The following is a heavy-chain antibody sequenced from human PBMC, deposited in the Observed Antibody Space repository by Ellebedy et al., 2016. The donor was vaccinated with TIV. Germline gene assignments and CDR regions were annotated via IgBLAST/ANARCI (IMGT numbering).Heavy chain of an antibody. V-gene: IGHV3-33*03. CDR1: GFTFSRSG. CDR2: IWLDGSKE. CDR3: STLSDTGY. D-gene: IGHD1-1*01. J-gene: IGHJ4*01. Sequence: GESLKISCAASGFTFSRSGMHWVRQAPGKGLEWVAIIWLDGSKEYYADSVKGRFTISRDNAMNTLYLQMNSLRAEDTAMYYCSTLSDTGYWGHGTLVTVSS.